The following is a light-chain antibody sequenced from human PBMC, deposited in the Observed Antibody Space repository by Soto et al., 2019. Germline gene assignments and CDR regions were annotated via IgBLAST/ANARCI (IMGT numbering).Light chain of an antibody. V-gene: IGLV2-14*01. CDR3: SSYTSSRTLEV. Sequence: QSALTQPASVSGSPGQSITISCTGTSSDVGGYNYVSWYQQHPGKATKLMIYDVSNRPSGVSNRFSGSKSGNTASLTISGLQAEDEADYFCSSYTSSRTLEVFGTGTKLTVL. CDR2: DVS. J-gene: IGLJ1*01. CDR1: SSDVGGYNY.